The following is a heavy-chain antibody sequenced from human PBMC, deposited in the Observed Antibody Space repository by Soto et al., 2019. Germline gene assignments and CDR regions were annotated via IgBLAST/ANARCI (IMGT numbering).Heavy chain of an antibody. CDR3: AREACSGGSCYPYPYYYYYYGMDV. J-gene: IGHJ6*02. CDR2: ISAYNGNT. V-gene: IGHV1-18*01. Sequence: ASVKVSCKASGYTFTSYGISWVRQAPGQGLEWMGWISAYNGNTNYAQKLQGRVTMTTDTSTSTAYRELRSLRSDDTAVYYCAREACSGGSCYPYPYYYYYYGMDVWGQGTTVTVSS. D-gene: IGHD2-15*01. CDR1: GYTFTSYG.